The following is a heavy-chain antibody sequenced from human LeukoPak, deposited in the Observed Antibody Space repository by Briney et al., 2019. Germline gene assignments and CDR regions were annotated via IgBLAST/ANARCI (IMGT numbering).Heavy chain of an antibody. D-gene: IGHD3-22*01. CDR1: GFTFSSYA. CDR2: ISGSGTST. J-gene: IGHJ4*02. Sequence: GGSLRLSCAASGFTFSSYAMTWVRQAPGKGLEWVSAISGSGTSTYYADSVRGRFTISRDNSKNTLYLQMNSLRAEDTAVYYCAKDIYYYDSSGYYSFDYWGQGTLVTVSS. V-gene: IGHV3-23*01. CDR3: AKDIYYYDSSGYYSFDY.